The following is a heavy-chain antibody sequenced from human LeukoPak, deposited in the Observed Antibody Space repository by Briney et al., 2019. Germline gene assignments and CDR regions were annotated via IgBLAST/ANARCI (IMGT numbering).Heavy chain of an antibody. CDR3: ARNYVTATLVDFDY. V-gene: IGHV1-2*06. Sequence: ASVKVSCKASGCTFTGYYMHWVRQAPGQGLEWMGRINPNSGGTNYAQKFQGRVTMTRDTSISTAYMELSRLRSDDTAVYYCARNYVTATLVDFDYWGQGTLVTVSS. J-gene: IGHJ4*02. D-gene: IGHD2-21*02. CDR2: INPNSGGT. CDR1: GCTFTGYY.